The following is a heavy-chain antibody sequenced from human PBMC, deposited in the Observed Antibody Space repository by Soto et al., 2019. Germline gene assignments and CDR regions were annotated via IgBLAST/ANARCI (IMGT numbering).Heavy chain of an antibody. D-gene: IGHD3-10*01. CDR2: IYTSGST. Sequence: SETLSLTCTVSGGSISSYYWSWIRQPAGKGLEWIGRIYTSGSTNYNPSLKSRVTMSVDTSKNQFSLKLSSVTAADTAVYYCARERGSATMVRGVIGSYYYGMDVWGQGTTVTVS. V-gene: IGHV4-4*07. CDR3: ARERGSATMVRGVIGSYYYGMDV. J-gene: IGHJ6*02. CDR1: GGSISSYY.